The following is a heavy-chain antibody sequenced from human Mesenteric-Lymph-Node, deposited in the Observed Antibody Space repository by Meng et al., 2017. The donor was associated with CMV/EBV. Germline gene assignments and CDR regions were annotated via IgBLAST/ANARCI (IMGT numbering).Heavy chain of an antibody. D-gene: IGHD3-10*02. CDR2: VFWDDDK. CDR3: AHRGLPSYVLDY. Sequence: TFSWFSLSPNGVGVGWIRPPPGKALEWLALVFWDDDKRYSPSLKSRLTITKDTSKNQVVLTMTNMDPVDTATYFCAHRGLPSYVLDYWGLGTLVTVSS. V-gene: IGHV2-5*02. J-gene: IGHJ4*02. CDR1: WFSLSPNGVG.